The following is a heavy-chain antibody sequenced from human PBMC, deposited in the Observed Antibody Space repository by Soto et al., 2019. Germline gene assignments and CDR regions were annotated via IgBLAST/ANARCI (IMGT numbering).Heavy chain of an antibody. Sequence: PSETLSLTCSVSGVSISRYYWSWIRQPPGKGLEWIGYAYNDGSTGYRPLPKSLFTMADDTSKKQVSLELNSVTAADTAVYYCARDRSTYGGGGTGEVKDNLYDPWVQGILVTVSS. CDR1: GVSISRYY. J-gene: IGHJ5*02. V-gene: IGHV4-59*01. D-gene: IGHD2-8*01. CDR3: ARDRSTYGGGGTGEVKDNLYDP. CDR2: AYNDGST.